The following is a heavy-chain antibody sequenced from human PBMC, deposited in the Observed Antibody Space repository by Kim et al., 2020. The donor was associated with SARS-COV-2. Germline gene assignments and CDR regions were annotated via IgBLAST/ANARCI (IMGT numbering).Heavy chain of an antibody. J-gene: IGHJ4*02. V-gene: IGHV2-5*02. Sequence: SGPTLVKPTQTLTLTCTFSGFSLSTSGVGVGWIRQPPGKALEWLALIYWDDDKRYSPSLKSRLTITKDTSKNQVVLTMTNMDPMDTATYYCAHRLQGGYSSGWYTLNYWGQGTLVTVSS. CDR1: GFSLSTSGVG. CDR3: AHRLQGGYSSGWYTLNY. CDR2: IYWDDDK. D-gene: IGHD6-19*01.